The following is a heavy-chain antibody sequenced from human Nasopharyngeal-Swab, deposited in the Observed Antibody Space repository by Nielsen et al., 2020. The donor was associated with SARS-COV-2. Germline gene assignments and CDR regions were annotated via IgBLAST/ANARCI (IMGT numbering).Heavy chain of an antibody. CDR2: IYHSGST. CDR1: GGSISSGGYS. CDR3: ARSRDGYNMYAFDI. D-gene: IGHD5-24*01. J-gene: IGHJ3*02. Sequence: SETLSLTCAVSGGSISSGGYSWSWIRQPPGKGLEWIGYIYHSGSTYYNPSLKSRVTISVDTSKNQFSLKLSSVTAADTAVYYCARSRDGYNMYAFDIWGQGTMVTVSS. V-gene: IGHV4-30-2*01.